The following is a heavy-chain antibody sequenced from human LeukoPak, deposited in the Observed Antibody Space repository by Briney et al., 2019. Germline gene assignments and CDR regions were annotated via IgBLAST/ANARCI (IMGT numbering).Heavy chain of an antibody. CDR3: ARISSGWFLYYYYYMDV. Sequence: KASETLSLTCAVYGGSFSGYYWSWIRQPPGKGLEWIEEINHSGSTNYNPSLKSRVTISVDTSKNQFSLKLSSVTAADTAVYYCARISSGWFLYYYYYMDVWGKGTTVTVSS. V-gene: IGHV4-34*01. CDR1: GGSFSGYY. D-gene: IGHD6-19*01. CDR2: INHSGST. J-gene: IGHJ6*03.